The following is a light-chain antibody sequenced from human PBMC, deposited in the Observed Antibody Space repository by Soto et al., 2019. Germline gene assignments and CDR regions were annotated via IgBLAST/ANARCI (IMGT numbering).Light chain of an antibody. CDR1: SGHRTYI. Sequence: QLVLTQSSSASASLGSSVKLTCTLSSGHRTYIIAWHQLQPGKAPRYLMKVEGSGTYDKGSGVPDRFSVSSSGADRYLIISHLQSEYEADYYCETWYRKTHVVFGGGTKLTVL. J-gene: IGLJ2*01. V-gene: IGLV4-60*03. CDR3: ETWYRKTHVV. CDR2: VEGSGTY.